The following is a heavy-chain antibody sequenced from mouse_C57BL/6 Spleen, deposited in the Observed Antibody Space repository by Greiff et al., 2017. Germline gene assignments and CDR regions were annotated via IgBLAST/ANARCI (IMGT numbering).Heavy chain of an antibody. J-gene: IGHJ2*01. Sequence: VQLQQPGAELVRPGTSVKLSCKASGYTFTSYWMHWVKQRPGQGLEWIGVIDPSDSYTNYNQKFKGKATLTVDTSSSTAYMQLSSLTSEDSAVYYCARGIYDGYYGYWGQGTTLTVSS. V-gene: IGHV1-59*01. CDR2: IDPSDSYT. CDR3: ARGIYDGYYGY. D-gene: IGHD2-3*01. CDR1: GYTFTSYW.